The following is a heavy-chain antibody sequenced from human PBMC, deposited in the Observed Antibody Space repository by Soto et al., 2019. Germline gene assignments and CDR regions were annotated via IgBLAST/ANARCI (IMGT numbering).Heavy chain of an antibody. V-gene: IGHV4-34*01. Sequence: QVQLQQWGAGLLKPSETLSLTCAVYGGSFSGYYWSWIRQPPGKGLEWIGEINHSGSTNYNPSLKSRVTISVDTSKNQFSLKLSSVTAADTAVYYCATSLLLWFGDEDVWGQGTTVTASS. CDR1: GGSFSGYY. CDR2: INHSGST. CDR3: ATSLLLWFGDEDV. J-gene: IGHJ6*02. D-gene: IGHD3-10*01.